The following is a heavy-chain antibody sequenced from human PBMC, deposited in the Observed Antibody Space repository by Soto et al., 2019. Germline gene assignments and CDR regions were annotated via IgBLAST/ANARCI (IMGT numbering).Heavy chain of an antibody. Sequence: EVQLLESGGGLVQPGGSLRLSCAASGFTFSNYAMTWVRQAPGKGLEYVSGISGSGGSTYYAGSVRGRFTISRDNSKNTLYLQMNSLRAEDTAVYYCAKGSLLRFLDSSFDHWGQGNLVTVAS. V-gene: IGHV3-23*01. J-gene: IGHJ4*02. CDR3: AKGSLLRFLDSSFDH. D-gene: IGHD3-3*01. CDR2: ISGSGGST. CDR1: GFTFSNYA.